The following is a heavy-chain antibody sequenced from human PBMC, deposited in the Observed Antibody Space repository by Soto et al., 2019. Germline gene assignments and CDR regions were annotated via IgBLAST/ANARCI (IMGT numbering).Heavy chain of an antibody. CDR1: GGTFSSYA. Sequence: QVQLVQSGAEVKKPGSSVKVSCKASGGTFSSYAISWVRQAPGQGLEWMGGIIPIFGTANYAQKFQGRVTITADESTSTGYMELSSLRSEDTAVYYCARDPPYSSSWHDAFDIWGQGTMVTVSS. CDR3: ARDPPYSSSWHDAFDI. CDR2: IIPIFGTA. V-gene: IGHV1-69*01. J-gene: IGHJ3*02. D-gene: IGHD6-13*01.